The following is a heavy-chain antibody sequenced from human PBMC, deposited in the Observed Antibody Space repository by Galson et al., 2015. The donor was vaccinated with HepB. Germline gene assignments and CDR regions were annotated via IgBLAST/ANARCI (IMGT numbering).Heavy chain of an antibody. CDR1: GYTFTSYD. CDR2: MNPNSGNT. V-gene: IGHV1-8*01. Sequence: SVKVSCKASGYTFTSYDINWVRQATGQGLEWMGWMNPNSGNTGYAQKFQGRVTMTRNTSISTAYMELSSLRSEDTAVYYCAREATTVTEEWFDPWGQGTLVTVSS. CDR3: AREATTVTEEWFDP. J-gene: IGHJ5*02. D-gene: IGHD4-17*01.